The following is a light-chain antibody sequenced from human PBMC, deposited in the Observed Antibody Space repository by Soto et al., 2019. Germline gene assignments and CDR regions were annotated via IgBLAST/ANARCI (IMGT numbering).Light chain of an antibody. J-gene: IGKJ4*01. CDR3: QQVDVYPST. Sequence: DIQLTQSPSFLSPSIGESATITCRASQVISTSLAWYQVKPGKAPKLLIYAASTLQSGVPSRFSGGGSGTDFTLTIDRLQPEDFATYYCQQVDVYPSTFGGGTKVDIK. CDR2: AAS. V-gene: IGKV1-9*01. CDR1: QVISTS.